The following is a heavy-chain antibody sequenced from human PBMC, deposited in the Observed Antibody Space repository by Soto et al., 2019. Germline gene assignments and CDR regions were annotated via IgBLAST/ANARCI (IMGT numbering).Heavy chain of an antibody. J-gene: IGHJ3*02. CDR1: GYTFTSYY. Sequence: ASVKVSCKASGYTFTSYYMHWVRQAPGQGLEWMGIINPSGGSTSYAQKFQGRVAMTRDTSTSTVYMELSSLRSEDTAVYYCAGGSGWGDAFDIWGQGTMVTVSS. V-gene: IGHV1-46*01. D-gene: IGHD6-19*01. CDR2: INPSGGST. CDR3: AGGSGWGDAFDI.